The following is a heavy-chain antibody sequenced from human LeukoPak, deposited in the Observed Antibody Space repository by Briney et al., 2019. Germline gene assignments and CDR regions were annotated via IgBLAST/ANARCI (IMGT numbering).Heavy chain of an antibody. CDR2: IYYSGTT. J-gene: IGHJ5*02. Sequence: SETLSLTCAVYGGSFSGYYWSWIRQPPGKGLEWIGYIYYSGTTNYNPSLKSRVTISVDTSKNQFSLKLSSVTAADTAVYHCARHGRGGWSWFDPWGQGTLVTVSS. CDR1: GGSFSGYY. CDR3: ARHGRGGWSWFDP. D-gene: IGHD3-10*01. V-gene: IGHV4-59*08.